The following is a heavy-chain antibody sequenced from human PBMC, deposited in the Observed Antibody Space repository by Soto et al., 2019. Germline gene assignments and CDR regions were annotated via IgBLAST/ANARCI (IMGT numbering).Heavy chain of an antibody. CDR1: GYTFTSYG. CDR2: ISAQNGNT. D-gene: IGHD1-1*01. Sequence: QVHLVQSGAEVKKPGASVKVSCKASGYTFTSYGITWVRQAPGQGLEWMGWISAQNGNTDYAQKLQGRVIVTRDTSTSTAYMELRSLISDDTAVYYCGRGRYGDYWGQGALVTVSS. CDR3: GRGRYGDY. J-gene: IGHJ4*02. V-gene: IGHV1-18*01.